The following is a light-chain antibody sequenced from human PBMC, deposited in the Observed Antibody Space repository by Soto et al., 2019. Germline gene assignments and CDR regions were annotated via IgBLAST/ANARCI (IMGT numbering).Light chain of an antibody. CDR2: AAS. CDR3: QQSHSGPPT. Sequence: DIQMTQSPSSLSASVRDRVTIACRASQKIASFLKWYQQRQGQVPKLLIYAASNLHTGVPSRFSGCGSGKNFTLAITSLQPEDFTTYCCQQSHSGPPTFGQGTNVEIK. CDR1: QKIASF. J-gene: IGKJ1*01. V-gene: IGKV1-39*01.